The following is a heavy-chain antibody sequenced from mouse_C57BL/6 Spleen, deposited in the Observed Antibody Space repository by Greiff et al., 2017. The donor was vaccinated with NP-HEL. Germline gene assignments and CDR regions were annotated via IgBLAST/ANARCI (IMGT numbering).Heavy chain of an antibody. V-gene: IGHV3-1*01. D-gene: IGHD1-1*01. J-gene: IGHJ3*01. CDR3: ASALNYYGSTSWFAY. CDR2: ISYSGST. CDR1: GYSITSGYD. Sequence: EVQGVESGPGMVKPSQSLSLTCTVTGYSITSGYDWHWIRHFPGNKLEWMGYISYSGSTNYNPSLKSRISITHDTSKNHFFLKLNSVTTEDTATYYCASALNYYGSTSWFAYWGQGTLVTVSA.